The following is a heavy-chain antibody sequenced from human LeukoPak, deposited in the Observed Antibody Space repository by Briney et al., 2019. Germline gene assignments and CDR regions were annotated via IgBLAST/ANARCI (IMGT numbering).Heavy chain of an antibody. D-gene: IGHD6-19*01. J-gene: IGHJ4*01. CDR3: VGGSGWPPDY. CDR1: GLTFSTYG. CDR2: IKRDGSET. Sequence: GGSLRLSCAASGLTFSTYGMNWVRQAPGKGLEWVANIKRDGSETYYVDSVKGRFTISRDNPKNTMYLQMNSLRAEDTGVYYCVGGSGWPPDYWGQGTLVTVSS. V-gene: IGHV3-7*03.